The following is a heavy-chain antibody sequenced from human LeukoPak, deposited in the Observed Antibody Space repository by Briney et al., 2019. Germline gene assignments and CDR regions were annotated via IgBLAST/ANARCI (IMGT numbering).Heavy chain of an antibody. D-gene: IGHD3-10*01. CDR3: ARIDPLWFGEGAFDI. CDR1: GGSISSNY. CDR2: IYYSGST. J-gene: IGHJ3*02. Sequence: SETLSLTCIVSGGSISSNYWSWIRQPPGKGLEWIGYIYYSGSTNYNPSLKSRVTISVDTSKNQFSLKLSSVTAADTAVYYCARIDPLWFGEGAFDIWGQGTMVTVSS. V-gene: IGHV4-59*08.